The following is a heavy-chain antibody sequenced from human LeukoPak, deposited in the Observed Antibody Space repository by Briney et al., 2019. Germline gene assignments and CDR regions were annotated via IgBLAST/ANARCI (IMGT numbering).Heavy chain of an antibody. V-gene: IGHV3-7*03. CDR1: GFTFSSYW. J-gene: IGHJ4*02. Sequence: GRSLRLSCAASGFTFSSYWMSWVRQAPGKGLEWVANIKQDGSEKYYVDSVKGRFTISRDNAKNSLYLQMNSLRAEDTAVYYCARVLGITGRTSTYYFDYWGQGTLVTVSS. CDR3: ARVLGITGRTSTYYFDY. CDR2: IKQDGSEK. D-gene: IGHD1-20*01.